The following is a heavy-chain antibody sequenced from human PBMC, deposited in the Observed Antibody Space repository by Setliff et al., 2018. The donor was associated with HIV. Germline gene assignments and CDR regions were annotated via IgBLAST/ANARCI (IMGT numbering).Heavy chain of an antibody. CDR1: GYTFTDYS. J-gene: IGHJ3*02. Sequence: GASVKVSCKASGYTFTDYSMHWVRQAPGQGLEWMGRVNPNSGDTNYVQKFQGRVTMTRDRSINTAYMELSRLRSDDTGVYYCATKVYCTNGGCLAAFDIWGQGTMVTVSS. CDR3: ATKVYCTNGGCLAAFDI. D-gene: IGHD2-8*01. V-gene: IGHV1-2*05. CDR2: VNPNSGDT.